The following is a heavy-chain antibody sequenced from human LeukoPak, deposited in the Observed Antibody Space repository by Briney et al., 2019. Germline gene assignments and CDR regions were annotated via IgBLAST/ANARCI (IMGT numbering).Heavy chain of an antibody. D-gene: IGHD3-3*01. V-gene: IGHV1-18*01. Sequence: GASVKVPCKASGYTFSSYGISWVRQAPGQGLEWMGWISGYNGNTNSAQKLQGRVSMTTDTSTSTAYVELRSLRSDDTAVYYCARDRSPDFWSGDYRDAFDIWGQGTMVTVSS. CDR1: GYTFSSYG. CDR2: ISGYNGNT. J-gene: IGHJ3*02. CDR3: ARDRSPDFWSGDYRDAFDI.